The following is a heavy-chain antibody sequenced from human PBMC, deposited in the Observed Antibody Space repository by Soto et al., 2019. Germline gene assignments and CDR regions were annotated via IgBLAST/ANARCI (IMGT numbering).Heavy chain of an antibody. D-gene: IGHD3-3*01. Sequence: SDTLSLTCAVSGYSISSGYYWGWIRQPPGKGLEWIGSIYHSGSTYYNPSLKSRVTISVDTSKNQFSLKLSSVTAADTAVYYCARDLGTADKYYDFWSGYDESYYYYGMDVWGQGTTVTVSS. J-gene: IGHJ6*02. CDR2: IYHSGST. CDR1: GYSISSGYY. CDR3: ARDLGTADKYYDFWSGYDESYYYYGMDV. V-gene: IGHV4-38-2*02.